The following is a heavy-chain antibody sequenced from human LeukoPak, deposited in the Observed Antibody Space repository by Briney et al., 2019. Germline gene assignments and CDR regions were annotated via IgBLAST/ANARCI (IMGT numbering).Heavy chain of an antibody. CDR2: INHSGST. CDR1: GGSFSGYY. CDR3: ARLPTDIDAFDI. J-gene: IGHJ3*02. Sequence: PSETLSLTCAVYGGSFSGYYWSWIRQPPGKGLEWIGEINHSGSTNYNPSLKSRVTISVDTSKNQFSLKLSSVTAADTAVYYCARLPTDIDAFDIWGQGTMVTVSS. V-gene: IGHV4-34*01.